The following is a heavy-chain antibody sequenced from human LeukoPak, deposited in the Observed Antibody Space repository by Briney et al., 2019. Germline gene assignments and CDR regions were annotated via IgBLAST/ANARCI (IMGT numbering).Heavy chain of an antibody. Sequence: PSETLSLTCAVYGGSFSGYYWSWIRQPPGKGLEWIGEINHSGSTNYNPSLKSRVTISVDTSKNQFSLKLSSVTAADTAVYYCARVGPWVVVPAANRNWFDPWGQGTLVTVSS. CDR3: ARVGPWVVVPAANRNWFDP. D-gene: IGHD2-2*01. CDR2: INHSGST. CDR1: GGSFSGYY. V-gene: IGHV4-34*01. J-gene: IGHJ5*02.